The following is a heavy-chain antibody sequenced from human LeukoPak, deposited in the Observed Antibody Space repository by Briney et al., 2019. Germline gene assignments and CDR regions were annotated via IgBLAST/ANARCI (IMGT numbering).Heavy chain of an antibody. D-gene: IGHD2-2*01. Sequence: ASVKVSCKASGYSFINFGLSWVRQAPGQGLEWMGWISAYNHNTNYAQKFQGRVTMTIDTSTTTDYMELRSLRSDDTAIYYCARDLMYCDTMSCYDGDFDYWGQGTPVTVSS. J-gene: IGHJ4*02. CDR1: GYSFINFG. V-gene: IGHV1-18*01. CDR3: ARDLMYCDTMSCYDGDFDY. CDR2: ISAYNHNT.